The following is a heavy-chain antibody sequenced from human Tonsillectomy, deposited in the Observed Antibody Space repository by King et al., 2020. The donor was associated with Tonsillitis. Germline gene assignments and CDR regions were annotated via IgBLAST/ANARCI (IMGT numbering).Heavy chain of an antibody. J-gene: IGHJ4*02. D-gene: IGHD4-23*01. Sequence: VQLVESGGGLVXPGGSLXLXCTASGLKFRSYALNWVRQAPGKGLEWVSGISGRGSSTFYADSVKGRFILSRDNSKNTVNLQMNSLRAEDTAVYYCAKDLESGDQGGNYFTLFDIWGQGTLVTVSS. V-gene: IGHV3-23*04. CDR1: GLKFRSYA. CDR2: ISGRGSST. CDR3: AKDLESGDQGGNYFTLFDI.